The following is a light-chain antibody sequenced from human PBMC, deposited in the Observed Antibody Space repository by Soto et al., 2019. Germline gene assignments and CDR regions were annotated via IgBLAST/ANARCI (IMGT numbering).Light chain of an antibody. J-gene: IGLJ3*02. Sequence: QSALAQPASVSGSPGQSITISCTGPNNDIGIYNFVSWYRQYPGKAPQLLIYDVTKWALGVSNRFSGSKSGSTASLTISGLQAEDEAEYYCCSFATTGTWVFGGGTKLTVL. CDR1: NNDIGIYNF. V-gene: IGLV2-23*02. CDR3: CSFATTGTWV. CDR2: DVT.